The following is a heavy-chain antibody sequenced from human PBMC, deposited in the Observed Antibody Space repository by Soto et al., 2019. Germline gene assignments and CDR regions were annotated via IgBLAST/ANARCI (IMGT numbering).Heavy chain of an antibody. J-gene: IGHJ6*03. Sequence: QDQLVQSGGEVKKPGASVKVSCKASGYSFTNYGITWVRQAPGQGFEWMGWISAYNGDTNYAQKLQGRVTMTTDAPTSTAAWGWRGLGSDETAVYYVARVRGGAPPVAGNTHYYYYMDVWGKGTTVTVSS. CDR2: ISAYNGDT. D-gene: IGHD6-19*01. CDR1: GYSFTNYG. V-gene: IGHV1-18*01. CDR3: ARVRGGAPPVAGNTHYYYYMDV.